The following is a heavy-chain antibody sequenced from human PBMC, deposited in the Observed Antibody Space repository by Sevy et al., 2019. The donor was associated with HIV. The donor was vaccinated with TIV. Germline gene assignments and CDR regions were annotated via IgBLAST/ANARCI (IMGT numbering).Heavy chain of an antibody. D-gene: IGHD2-8*01. CDR3: TRNGGAFDNGFAP. Sequence: GGSLRLSCTASGFTFSSYDMNWVRQAPGKGLEWVSKISSSGSSIYYADSVKGRFTISRDNAKNSLNLQMNSLRAEDTAVYYCTRNGGAFDNGFAPWGQGTLVPVSS. CDR1: GFTFSSYD. V-gene: IGHV3-48*03. J-gene: IGHJ5*02. CDR2: ISSSGSSI.